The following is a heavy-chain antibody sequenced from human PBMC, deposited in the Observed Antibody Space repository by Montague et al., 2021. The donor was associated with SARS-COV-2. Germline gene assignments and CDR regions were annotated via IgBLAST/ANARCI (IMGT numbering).Heavy chain of an antibody. CDR1: GDSVSRNTAF. CDR2: TYYRSKWQN. D-gene: IGHD4-17*01. Sequence: CAISGDSVSRNTAFWNWVRQSPSRGLEFLGGTYYRSKWQNDYAVSVRSRITINPDTSKNQFSLHLNSVTPEDTAVYYCSRGTLRFGMDVWGQGTTVTVSS. CDR3: SRGTLRFGMDV. V-gene: IGHV6-1*01. J-gene: IGHJ6*02.